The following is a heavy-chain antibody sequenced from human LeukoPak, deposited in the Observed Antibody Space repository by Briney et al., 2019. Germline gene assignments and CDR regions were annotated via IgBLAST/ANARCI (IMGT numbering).Heavy chain of an antibody. CDR2: INHSGST. CDR3: ARLGYCSSTSCSY. Sequence: SETLSLTCAVYGGSFSGYYWSWIRQPPGKGLEWIGEINHSGSTNYNPSLKSRVTISVDTSKNQFSLKLSSVTAADTAVYYCARLGYCSSTSCSYWGQGTLVTVSS. CDR1: GGSFSGYY. V-gene: IGHV4-34*01. J-gene: IGHJ4*02. D-gene: IGHD2-2*01.